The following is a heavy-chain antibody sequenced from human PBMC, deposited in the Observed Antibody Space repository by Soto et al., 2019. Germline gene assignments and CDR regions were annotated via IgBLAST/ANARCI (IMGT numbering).Heavy chain of an antibody. CDR1: GFTFSSYA. CDR3: ARGTSIYSAGATTYAAFDI. D-gene: IGHD1-26*01. Sequence: LRLSCAASGFTFSSYAMHWVRQAPGKGLEWVAVISYDGSNKYYADSVKGRFTISRDNSKNTLYLQMNSLRAEDTAVYYCARGTSIYSAGATTYAAFDIWGQGTMVTVSS. CDR2: ISYDGSNK. V-gene: IGHV3-30-3*01. J-gene: IGHJ3*02.